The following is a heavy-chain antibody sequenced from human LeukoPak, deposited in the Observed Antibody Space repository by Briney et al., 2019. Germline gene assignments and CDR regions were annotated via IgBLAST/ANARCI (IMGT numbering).Heavy chain of an antibody. J-gene: IGHJ6*03. CDR1: GDSITYFY. CDR2: FSSSGST. Sequence: SETLSLTCSVSGDSITYFYWSWIRQAAGKGLEWIGRFSSSGSTDYNASLKSRVTISVDTSKNQFSLKLSSVTAADTAVYYCARRFYYYYYYMDVWGNGTTVTISS. V-gene: IGHV4-4*07. CDR3: ARRFYYYYYYMDV.